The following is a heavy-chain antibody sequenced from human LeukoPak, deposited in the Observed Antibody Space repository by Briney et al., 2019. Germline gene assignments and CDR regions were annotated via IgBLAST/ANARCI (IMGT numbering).Heavy chain of an antibody. D-gene: IGHD3-3*01. CDR3: ARERPTIFGVVPPLHEGYMDV. CDR2: IYYSGST. J-gene: IGHJ6*03. V-gene: IGHV4-59*01. Sequence: SATLSLTCTVSGGSISSYYWSWIRQPPGKGLEWIGYIYYSGSTNYNPSLKSRVTISVDTSKNQFSLKLSSVTAADTAVYYCARERPTIFGVVPPLHEGYMDVWGKGTTVTVSS. CDR1: GGSISSYY.